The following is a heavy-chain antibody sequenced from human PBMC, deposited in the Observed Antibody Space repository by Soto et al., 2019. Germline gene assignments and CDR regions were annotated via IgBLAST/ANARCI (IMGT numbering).Heavy chain of an antibody. V-gene: IGHV3-23*01. J-gene: IGHJ4*02. CDR2: ISGSGGST. CDR1: GFTFSSYA. Sequence: VQLLESGGGLVQPGGSLRLSCAASGFTFSSYAMSWVRQAPGKGLEWVSAISGSGGSTYYADSVKGRFTISRENAKNWLYRQMKSLRDEDPAVYYCAKSWGYCSGGSCYSPFDYWGQGTLVTVSS. CDR3: AKSWGYCSGGSCYSPFDY. D-gene: IGHD2-15*01.